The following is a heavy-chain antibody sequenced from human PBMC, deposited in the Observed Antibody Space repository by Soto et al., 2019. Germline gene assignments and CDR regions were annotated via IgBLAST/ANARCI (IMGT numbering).Heavy chain of an antibody. CDR1: GFSLTTSGVG. CDR2: IFWDDDK. D-gene: IGHD2-8*02. Sequence: SGPTLVNPTQTLTLTCSSSGFSLTTSGVGVGWVRQSPEKALEWLALIFWDDDKRYSPSLRSRLTIAKDTSKNQVVLTLTNVEPVDTATYYCARILTATGGHFDSWRQGALVTVSS. V-gene: IGHV2-5*02. CDR3: ARILTATGGHFDS. J-gene: IGHJ4*02.